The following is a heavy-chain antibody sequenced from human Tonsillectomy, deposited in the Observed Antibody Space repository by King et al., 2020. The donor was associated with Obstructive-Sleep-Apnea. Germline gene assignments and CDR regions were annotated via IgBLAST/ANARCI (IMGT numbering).Heavy chain of an antibody. V-gene: IGHV4-59*08. Sequence: QLQESGPGLVKPSETLSLTCTVSGGSISSYYWSWIRQPPGKGLEWIGYIYYSGSTNYNPSLKSRVTISVDTSKNQFSLKLSSVTAADTAVYYCAGRMTTNDYWGQGTLVTVSS. CDR2: IYYSGST. J-gene: IGHJ4*02. CDR3: AGRMTTNDY. D-gene: IGHD1-1*01. CDR1: GGSISSYY.